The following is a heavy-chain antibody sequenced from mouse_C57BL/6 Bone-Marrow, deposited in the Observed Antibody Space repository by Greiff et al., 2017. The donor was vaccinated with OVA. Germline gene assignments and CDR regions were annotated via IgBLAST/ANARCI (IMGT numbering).Heavy chain of an antibody. CDR3: ARVMVTTGGLDY. D-gene: IGHD2-2*01. Sequence: DVMLVESGGGLVKPGGSLKLSCAASGFTFSSYAMSWVRQTPEKRLEWVATISDGGSYTYYPDNVKGRFTISRDNAKNNLYLQMSHLKSEDTAMYDRARVMVTTGGLDYWGQGTTLTVSS. CDR1: GFTFSSYA. J-gene: IGHJ2*01. CDR2: ISDGGSYT. V-gene: IGHV5-4*03.